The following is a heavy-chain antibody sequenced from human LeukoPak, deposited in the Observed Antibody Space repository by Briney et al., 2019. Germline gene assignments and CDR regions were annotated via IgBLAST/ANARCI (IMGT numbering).Heavy chain of an antibody. D-gene: IGHD3-16*02. CDR1: GYTFTSYG. CDR3: ARDQRDYVWGSYRYTYYFDY. Sequence: GASVKVSCKASGYTFTSYGISWVRQAPGQGLEWMGWISAYNGNTNYAQKLQGRVTMTTDTSTSTAYMELRSLRSDDTAVYYCARDQRDYVWGSYRYTYYFDYWGQGTLVTVS. V-gene: IGHV1-18*01. CDR2: ISAYNGNT. J-gene: IGHJ4*02.